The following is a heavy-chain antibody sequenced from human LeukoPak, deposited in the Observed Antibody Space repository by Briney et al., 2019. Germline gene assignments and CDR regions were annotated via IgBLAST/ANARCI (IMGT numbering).Heavy chain of an antibody. Sequence: PSETLSLTCTVSGGSISSYYWSWIRQPPGKGLEWIGYIYYIGSTNYNPSLKSRITISVDTSKNQFSLKLSPVTAADTAVYYCARRDGYIPTAFDIWGQGTMVTVSS. J-gene: IGHJ3*02. CDR3: ARRDGYIPTAFDI. CDR1: GGSISSYY. CDR2: IYYIGST. D-gene: IGHD5-24*01. V-gene: IGHV4-59*08.